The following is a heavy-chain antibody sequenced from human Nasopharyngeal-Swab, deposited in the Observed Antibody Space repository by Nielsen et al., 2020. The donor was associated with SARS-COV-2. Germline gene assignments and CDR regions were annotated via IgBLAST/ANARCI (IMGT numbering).Heavy chain of an antibody. CDR2: IYYSGST. Sequence: SETLSLTCTVSGGSISSCGYYWSWIRQHPGKGLEWSGYIYYSGSTYYNPSLKSRVTISVDTSKNQFSLKLSSVTAADTAVYYCARTYSSRLTDNWFDPWGQGTLVTVSS. D-gene: IGHD6-13*01. V-gene: IGHV4-31*03. CDR1: GGSISSCGYY. J-gene: IGHJ5*02. CDR3: ARTYSSRLTDNWFDP.